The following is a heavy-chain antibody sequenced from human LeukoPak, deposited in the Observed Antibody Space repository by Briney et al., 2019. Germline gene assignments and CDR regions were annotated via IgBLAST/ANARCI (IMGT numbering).Heavy chain of an antibody. CDR1: GFTFSSYG. CDR3: ARGVYYDILTGYSFDY. J-gene: IGHJ4*02. D-gene: IGHD3-9*01. Sequence: GRSLRLSCAASGFTFSSYGMHWVRQAPGKGLEWVAVIWYDGSNKYYADSVKGRFTISRDNSKNTLYLQMNSLRAEDTAVYYCARGVYYDILTGYSFDYWGQGTLVTVSS. V-gene: IGHV3-33*01. CDR2: IWYDGSNK.